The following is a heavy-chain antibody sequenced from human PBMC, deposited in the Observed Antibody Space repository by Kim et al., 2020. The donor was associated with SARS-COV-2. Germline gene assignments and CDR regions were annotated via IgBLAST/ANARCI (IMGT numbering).Heavy chain of an antibody. CDR1: GGSMSSYY. J-gene: IGHJ5*02. D-gene: IGHD3-10*01. CDR2: IFPSGST. V-gene: IGHV4-4*07. CDR3: ARDSRPSSGSPPNWFDP. Sequence: SETLSLTCTVSGGSMSSYYWTWIRQPAGKGLEWIGRIFPSGSTNYNPSLKTRVTMSVDTSKNHFSLNLTSVTAADTAVYYCARDSRPSSGSPPNWFDPWGQGTLVTVSS.